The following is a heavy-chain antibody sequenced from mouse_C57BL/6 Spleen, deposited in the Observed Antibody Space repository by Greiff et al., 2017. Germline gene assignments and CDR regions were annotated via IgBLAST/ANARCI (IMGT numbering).Heavy chain of an antibody. CDR3: TKNYGSSYFDY. D-gene: IGHD1-1*01. J-gene: IGHJ2*01. V-gene: IGHV1-15*01. CDR1: GYTFTDYE. CDR2: IDPETGGT. Sequence: VKLQESWAELVRPGASVTLSCKASGYTFTDYEMHWVKQTPVHGLEWIGAIDPETGGTAYNQKFKGKAILTADKSSSTAYMELRSLTSEDSAVYYCTKNYGSSYFDYWGQGTTLTVSS.